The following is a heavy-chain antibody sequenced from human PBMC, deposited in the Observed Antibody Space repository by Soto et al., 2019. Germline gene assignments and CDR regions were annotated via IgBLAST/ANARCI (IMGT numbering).Heavy chain of an antibody. V-gene: IGHV4-30-2*01. CDR3: ARRWALMTTFSYFDY. CDR1: GGSINSGDYS. CDR2: IYHSGTS. J-gene: IGHJ4*02. Sequence: TLSLTCTVSGGSINSGDYSWTWIRQPPGKGLEWIGYIYHSGTSFYNPSLKSRVTISVDGSKNQFSLKVNSVTAADTAVYYCARRWALMTTFSYFDYWGQGTLVTVSS. D-gene: IGHD3-16*01.